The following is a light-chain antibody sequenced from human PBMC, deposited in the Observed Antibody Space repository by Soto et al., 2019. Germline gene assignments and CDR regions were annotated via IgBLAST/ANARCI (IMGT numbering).Light chain of an antibody. J-gene: IGKJ1*01. Sequence: EIVLTQSPATLSLSPGERATLSCRASQSVSSYLAWYQQKPGQAPRLLIYDASNRATGIPARFSGSGSGTDFTLTISSPEPEDFAVYYCQQRSNWHGTFGQGTKVDIK. CDR2: DAS. V-gene: IGKV3-11*01. CDR3: QQRSNWHGT. CDR1: QSVSSY.